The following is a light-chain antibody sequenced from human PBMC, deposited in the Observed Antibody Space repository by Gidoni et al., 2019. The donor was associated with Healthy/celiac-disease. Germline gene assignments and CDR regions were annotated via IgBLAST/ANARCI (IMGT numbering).Light chain of an antibody. CDR3: NSRDSSGNSVV. CDR2: GKN. J-gene: IGLJ2*01. V-gene: IGLV3-19*01. CDR1: SLRSYY. Sequence: SSELTQDPAVSVALGQTVRITCQGDSLRSYYESWYQQKPGQAPVLVIYGKNNRPSGIPDRFSGSSSGNTASWTITGAQAEDEADYYCNSRDSSGNSVVFGGGTKLTVL.